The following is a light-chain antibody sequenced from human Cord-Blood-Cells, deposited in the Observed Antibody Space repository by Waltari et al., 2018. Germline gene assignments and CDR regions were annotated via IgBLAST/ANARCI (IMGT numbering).Light chain of an antibody. V-gene: IGLV2-23*01. Sequence: QSALTQPASVSGSPGQSITISCTGTSSDVGSYNLVSWYQQHPGKAPKLMIYEGSKRPSCVSNRFSGSKSGNTASLTISGLQAEDEADYYCCSYAGSSTFYVFGTGTKVTVL. CDR2: EGS. CDR1: SSDVGSYNL. J-gene: IGLJ1*01. CDR3: CSYAGSSTFYV.